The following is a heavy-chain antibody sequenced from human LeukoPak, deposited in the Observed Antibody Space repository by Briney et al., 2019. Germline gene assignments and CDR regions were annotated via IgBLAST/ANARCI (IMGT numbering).Heavy chain of an antibody. Sequence: GGSLRLSCAASGFTFSSYAMHWVRQAPGKGLEWVAVISYDGSNKYYADSVKGRFTISRDNSKNTLYLQMNSLRAEDTAVYYCATWGYSGYDYNYYYYMDVWGKGTTVTISS. CDR2: ISYDGSNK. CDR3: ATWGYSGYDYNYYYYMDV. V-gene: IGHV3-30*04. CDR1: GFTFSSYA. J-gene: IGHJ6*03. D-gene: IGHD5-12*01.